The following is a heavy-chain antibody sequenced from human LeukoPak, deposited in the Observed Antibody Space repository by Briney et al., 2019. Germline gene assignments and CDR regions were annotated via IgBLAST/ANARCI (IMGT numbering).Heavy chain of an antibody. V-gene: IGHV3-23*01. D-gene: IGHD3-10*01. CDR2: ISCSGGST. CDR1: GFTFSSYA. CDR3: AKARPIWFGELPGHAFDI. J-gene: IGHJ3*02. Sequence: GGSLRLSCAASGFTFSSYAISWVRQAPGKGLEWVSAISCSGGSTYYADSVKGRFTISRDNSKNTLYLQMNSLRAEDTAVYYCAKARPIWFGELPGHAFDIWGQGTMVTVSS.